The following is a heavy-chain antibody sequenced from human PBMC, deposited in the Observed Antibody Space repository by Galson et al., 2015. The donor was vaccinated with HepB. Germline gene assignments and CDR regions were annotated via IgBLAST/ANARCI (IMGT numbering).Heavy chain of an antibody. CDR2: ISSSSSYI. V-gene: IGHV3-21*01. CDR3: ARAHGPPYYYYYYGMDV. CDR1: GFTFSSYS. J-gene: IGHJ6*02. Sequence: SLRLSCAASGFTFSSYSMNWVRQAPGKGLEWVSSISSSSSYIYYADSVKGRFTISRDNAKNSLYLQMNSLRAEDTAVYYCARAHGPPYYYYYYGMDVWGQGTTVTVSS. D-gene: IGHD2-8*01.